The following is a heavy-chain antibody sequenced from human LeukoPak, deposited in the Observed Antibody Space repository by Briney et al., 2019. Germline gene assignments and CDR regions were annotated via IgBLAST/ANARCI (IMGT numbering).Heavy chain of an antibody. CDR1: GVSLSSGSYC. CDR2: IYTSGST. J-gene: IGHJ3*02. Sequence: SQTLSLTCTVSGVSLSSGSYCWSWVRHPAGKGLEWVGCIYTSGSTNYNPSLKSRVTISVDTSKNQFSLKLSSVTAADTAVYYCARGNYDFWSGYPHAFDIWGQGTMVTVSS. D-gene: IGHD3-3*01. CDR3: ARGNYDFWSGYPHAFDI. V-gene: IGHV4-61*02.